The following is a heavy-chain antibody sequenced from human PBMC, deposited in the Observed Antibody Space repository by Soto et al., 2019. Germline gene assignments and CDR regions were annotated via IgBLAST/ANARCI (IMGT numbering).Heavy chain of an antibody. D-gene: IGHD3-9*01. CDR1: GGSISSYY. CDR3: ARGRYYDILTGYPQGGFDP. CDR2: IYYSGST. V-gene: IGHV4-59*08. Sequence: PSETLSLTCTVSGGSISSYYWSWIRQPPGKGMEWIGYIYYSGSTNYNPSLKSRVTISVDTSKNQFSLKLSSVTAADTAVYYYARGRYYDILTGYPQGGFDPWGQGTLVTVS. J-gene: IGHJ5*02.